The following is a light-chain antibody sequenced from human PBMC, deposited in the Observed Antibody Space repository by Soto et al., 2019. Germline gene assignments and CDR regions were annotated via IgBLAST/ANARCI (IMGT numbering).Light chain of an antibody. J-gene: IGKJ2*01. V-gene: IGKV3-15*01. Sequence: EIVMTQSPATLSVSPGETATLSCRASQSVSSNLAWYQQKPGQAPRLLIHSASTRVSGVPARFSGSGSRTDFTLTISSLQSEDFAVYYCLQYDNWPRTFGQGTKLEI. CDR3: LQYDNWPRT. CDR2: SAS. CDR1: QSVSSN.